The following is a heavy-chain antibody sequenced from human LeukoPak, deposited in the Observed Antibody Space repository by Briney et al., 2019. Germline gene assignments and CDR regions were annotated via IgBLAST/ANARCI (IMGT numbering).Heavy chain of an antibody. D-gene: IGHD3-10*01. CDR3: ARGGRITMVRGVIIYYFDY. CDR1: GYTFTSYA. J-gene: IGHJ4*02. Sequence: GASVKVSCKASGYTFTSYAMNWVRQAPGQGLEWMGWINTNTGNPTYAQGFTGRLVFSLDTSVSTAYLQISSLKAEDTAVYYCARGGRITMVRGVIIYYFDYWGQGTLVTVSS. V-gene: IGHV7-4-1*02. CDR2: INTNTGNP.